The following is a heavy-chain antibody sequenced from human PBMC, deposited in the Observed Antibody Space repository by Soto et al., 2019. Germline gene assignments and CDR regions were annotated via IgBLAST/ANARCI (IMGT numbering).Heavy chain of an antibody. V-gene: IGHV1-46*01. CDR2: INPSGGST. CDR1: GYTFPSYY. J-gene: IGHJ4*02. CDR3: ASSGAKNRAYYYDSSGYYRLDY. Sequence: ASVKVSCKASGYTFPSYYMHWVRQAPGQGLEWMGIINPSGGSTSYAQKFQGRVTMTRDTSTSTVYMELSSLRSEDTAVYYCASSGAKNRAYYYDSSGYYRLDYWGQGTLVTVSS. D-gene: IGHD3-22*01.